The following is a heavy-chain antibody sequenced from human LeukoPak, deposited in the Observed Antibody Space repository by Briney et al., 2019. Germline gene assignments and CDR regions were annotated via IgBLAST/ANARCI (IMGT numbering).Heavy chain of an antibody. D-gene: IGHD6-19*01. CDR2: IYSGGVT. CDR3: ARDPLGSGWYFDY. J-gene: IGHJ4*02. CDR1: GFTVSSNY. Sequence: GGSLRLSCAASGFTVSSNYMSWVRRAPGKGLEWVSLIYSGGVTYYADSVKGRFTISRDNSKNTLYLQMNSLRAEDTAVYYCARDPLGSGWYFDYWGQGTLVTVSS. V-gene: IGHV3-53*01.